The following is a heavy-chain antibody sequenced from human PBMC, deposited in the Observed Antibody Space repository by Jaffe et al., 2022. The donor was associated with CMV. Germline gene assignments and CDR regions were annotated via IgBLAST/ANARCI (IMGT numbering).Heavy chain of an antibody. V-gene: IGHV3-9*01. CDR1: GFTFDDYA. Sequence: EVQLVESGGGLVQPGRSLRLSCAASGFTFDDYAMHWVRQAPGKGLEWVSGISWNSGSIGYADSVKGRFTISRDNAKNSLYLQMNSLRAEDTALYYCAKGGYDFWSGRWRGSNWFDPWGQGTLVTVSS. CDR2: ISWNSGSI. J-gene: IGHJ5*02. CDR3: AKGGYDFWSGRWRGSNWFDP. D-gene: IGHD3-3*01.